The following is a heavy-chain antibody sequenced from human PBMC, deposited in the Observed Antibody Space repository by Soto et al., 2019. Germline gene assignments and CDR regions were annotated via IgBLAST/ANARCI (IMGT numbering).Heavy chain of an antibody. CDR1: GGSISSYY. V-gene: IGHV4-59*01. D-gene: IGHD1-20*01. CDR3: ARRITGTAGYYCCGMDV. J-gene: IGHJ6*02. Sequence: PSETLSLTCTVSGGSISSYYWSWIRQPPGKGLEWIGYIYYSGSTNYNPSLKSRVTISVDTSKNQFYLKLSSVTAADTDVDCCARRITGTAGYYCCGMDVWGQGTTVTVSS. CDR2: IYYSGST.